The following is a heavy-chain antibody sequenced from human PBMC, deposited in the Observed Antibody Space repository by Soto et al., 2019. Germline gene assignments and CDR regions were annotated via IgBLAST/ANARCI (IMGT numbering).Heavy chain of an antibody. V-gene: IGHV3-48*02. CDR2: SSPRGDTI. CDR1: GFSLANYP. D-gene: IGHD6-19*01. CDR3: AKGPHTNVGWPYYFES. Sequence: GGSLRLSPVASGFSLANYPMNWVRQTPGKGLEWISYSSPRGDTIYYADSVEGRFTISRDNARNSLSLHMSSLRDEDSALYYCAKGPHTNVGWPYYFESWGQGVPVTVSS. J-gene: IGHJ4*02.